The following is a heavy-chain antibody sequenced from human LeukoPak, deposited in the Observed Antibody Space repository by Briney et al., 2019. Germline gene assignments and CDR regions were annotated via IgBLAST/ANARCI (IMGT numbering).Heavy chain of an antibody. D-gene: IGHD1-26*01. CDR3: ARDSAILGIFFDS. V-gene: IGHV1-18*01. CDR1: GYTFDDYT. J-gene: IGHJ4*02. CDR2: INTYNGDT. Sequence: ASVKVSCKASGYTFDDYTISWVRQAPGQGLEWMGWINTYNGDTITAQKFQGRVTLTTDTSTTTASMELRSLRSDDTAFYYCARDSAILGIFFDSWGEGTLGTVSS.